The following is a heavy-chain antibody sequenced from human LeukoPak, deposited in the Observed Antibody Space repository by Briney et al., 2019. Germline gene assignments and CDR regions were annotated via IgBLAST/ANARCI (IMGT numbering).Heavy chain of an antibody. CDR2: IYYSGST. CDR1: DGSISSSSYY. D-gene: IGHD3-22*01. Sequence: SETLSLTCTVSDGSISSSSYYWGWIRQPPGKGLEWIGSIYYSGSTYYNPSLKSRVTISVDTSKNQFSLKLSSVTAADTAVYYCARSRSYDSSGLNWGQGTLVNVSS. V-gene: IGHV4-39*07. CDR3: ARSRSYDSSGLN. J-gene: IGHJ4*02.